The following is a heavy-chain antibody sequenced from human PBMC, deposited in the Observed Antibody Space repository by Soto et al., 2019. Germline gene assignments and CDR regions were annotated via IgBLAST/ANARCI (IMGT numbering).Heavy chain of an antibody. CDR1: GFTFSTYA. Sequence: GGSLRLSWAASGFTFSTYALSGGRQAPGKGLEWVSAISANGQGIYYADSVRGRFTISRDNSKNTIFLHMDSLRAEDTAVYYCAKDRNYPRDQFHYWGQGTLVTVSS. D-gene: IGHD1-7*01. CDR2: ISANGQGI. CDR3: AKDRNYPRDQFHY. V-gene: IGHV3-23*01. J-gene: IGHJ4*02.